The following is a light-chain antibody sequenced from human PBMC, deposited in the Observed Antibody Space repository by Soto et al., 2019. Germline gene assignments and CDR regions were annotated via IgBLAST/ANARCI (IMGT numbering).Light chain of an antibody. J-gene: IGLJ3*02. Sequence: QPVLTQPPSASGTPGQRVTISCSGSSSNIGSNTVNWYQQLPGTTPKLFIYSNNHRPSGVPDRFSGSKSGTSASLVISGLQSEDEAGYYCAAWDDSLNGVVFGGGTKLTAL. CDR2: SNN. CDR1: SSNIGSNT. V-gene: IGLV1-44*01. CDR3: AAWDDSLNGVV.